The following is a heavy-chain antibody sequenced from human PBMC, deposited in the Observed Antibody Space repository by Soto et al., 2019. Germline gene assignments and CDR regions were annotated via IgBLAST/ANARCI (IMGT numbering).Heavy chain of an antibody. V-gene: IGHV1-8*01. Sequence: QVQLVQSGAEVKKPGASVKVSCKASGYTFTSYDINWVRQATGQGLEWMGWMNCDSGNTGFAPNFQGRVSMTRDSSSNTAYMELSSQRSDDTAIYYSARGEALDPWGQGTLVTVSS. CDR3: ARGEALDP. CDR1: GYTFTSYD. J-gene: IGHJ5*02. CDR2: MNCDSGNT.